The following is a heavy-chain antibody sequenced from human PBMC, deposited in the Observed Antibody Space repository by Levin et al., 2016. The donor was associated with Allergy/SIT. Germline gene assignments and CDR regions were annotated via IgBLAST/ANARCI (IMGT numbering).Heavy chain of an antibody. CDR3: ARHRTTVTVNWFDP. Sequence: GSLRLSCTVSGGSISSSSYYWGWIRQPPGKGLEWIGSIYYSGSTYYNPSLKSRVTISVDTSKNQFSLKLSSVTAADTAVYYCARHRTTVTVNWFDPWGQGTLVTVSS. J-gene: IGHJ5*02. V-gene: IGHV4-39*01. CDR2: IYYSGST. D-gene: IGHD4-17*01. CDR1: GGSISSSSYY.